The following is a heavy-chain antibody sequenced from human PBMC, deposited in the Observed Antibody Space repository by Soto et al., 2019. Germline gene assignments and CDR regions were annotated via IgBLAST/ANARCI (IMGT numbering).Heavy chain of an antibody. J-gene: IGHJ4*02. Sequence: SETLSLTCTASGGSISSYYWSWIRQPPGKGLEWIGYIYYSGSTNYNPSLKSRVTISVDTSKNQFSLKLSSVTAADTAVYYCARDSDNWNSGCIDFRGQGILVSVSS. CDR3: ARDSDNWNSGCIDF. CDR1: GGSISSYY. V-gene: IGHV4-59*01. CDR2: IYYSGST. D-gene: IGHD1-7*01.